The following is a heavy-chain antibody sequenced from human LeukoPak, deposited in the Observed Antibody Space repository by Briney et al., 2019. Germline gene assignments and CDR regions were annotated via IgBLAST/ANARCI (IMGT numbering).Heavy chain of an antibody. Sequence: GGSLRLSCAASEFTFTTYGMHWVRQAPGKGLEWVAFIYYDGSNIYYADSVKGRFTISRDISKNTLYLQMDSLRAEDTAIYYCARDWKTNSFDYWGQGTLVTVSS. CDR2: IYYDGSNI. CDR1: EFTFTTYG. D-gene: IGHD1-1*01. J-gene: IGHJ4*02. CDR3: ARDWKTNSFDY. V-gene: IGHV3-33*01.